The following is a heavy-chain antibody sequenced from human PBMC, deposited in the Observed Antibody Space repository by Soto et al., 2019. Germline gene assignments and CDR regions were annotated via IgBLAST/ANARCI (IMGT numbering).Heavy chain of an antibody. Sequence: VQLLESGGGLVLPGGSLRLSCAASGFTFSSYAMHWVHQAPGKGLEWVALISHDGSNKYYADSVKGRFTISRDNSKNTLYLQMNSLRTEDTSVYYCGRCSSTSCHLGADYWGQGTLVTVSS. J-gene: IGHJ4*02. D-gene: IGHD2-2*01. CDR2: ISHDGSNK. CDR3: GRCSSTSCHLGADY. CDR1: GFTFSSYA. V-gene: IGHV3-30-3*01.